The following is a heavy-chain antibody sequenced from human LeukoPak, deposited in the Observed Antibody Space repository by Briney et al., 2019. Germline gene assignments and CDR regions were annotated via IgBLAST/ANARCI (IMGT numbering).Heavy chain of an antibody. J-gene: IGHJ3*01. CDR3: ARSGTGDTSGWFEPFDL. V-gene: IGHV3-64*01. CDR1: GFTLSNYA. Sequence: GGSLRLSCAASGFTLSNYAMYWVRQAPGGGLKYVSAIGSNGVSTYYASSVKGRFTISRDISKNTLYLQMGGLRGDDTALYYCARSGTGDTSGWFEPFDLWGQGTMVTVSS. D-gene: IGHD6-19*01. CDR2: IGSNGVST.